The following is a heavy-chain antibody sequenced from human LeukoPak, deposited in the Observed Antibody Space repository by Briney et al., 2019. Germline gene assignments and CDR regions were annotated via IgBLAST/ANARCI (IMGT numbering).Heavy chain of an antibody. CDR1: GFTFSNAW. CDR3: TLRSRI. V-gene: IGHV3-15*01. Sequence: PGGSLRLSCAAAGFTFSNAWKSWVRQAPGKGLEWVGRIKSKTDGGTTDYAAPVKGRFTISRDDSKNTLYLQMNNLRTEDTGMYYCTLRSRIWGQGTQVTVSS. J-gene: IGHJ4*02. CDR2: IKSKTDGGTT.